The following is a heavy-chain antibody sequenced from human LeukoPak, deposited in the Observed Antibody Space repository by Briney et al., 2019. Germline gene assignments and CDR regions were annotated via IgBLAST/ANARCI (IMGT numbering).Heavy chain of an antibody. D-gene: IGHD6-6*01. CDR2: ISYDGSNK. Sequence: PGRSLRLSCAASGFTFGSYAMHWVRQAPGKGLEWVAVISYDGSNKYYADSVKGRFTISRDNSKNTLYLQMNSLRAEDTAVYYCARDAFGSIAAQRFDPWGQGTLVTVSS. CDR3: ARDAFGSIAAQRFDP. V-gene: IGHV3-30-3*01. J-gene: IGHJ5*02. CDR1: GFTFGSYA.